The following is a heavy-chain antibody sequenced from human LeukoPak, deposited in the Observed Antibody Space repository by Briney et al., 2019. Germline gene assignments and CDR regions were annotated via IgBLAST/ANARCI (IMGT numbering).Heavy chain of an antibody. V-gene: IGHV3-23*01. D-gene: IGHD3-22*01. CDR1: GFTFSSYA. J-gene: IGHJ4*02. CDR2: ISGSGGST. CDR3: AKDSSGYSNL. Sequence: GGSQRLSCAASGFTFSSYAMSWVRQAPGKGLEWVSAISGSGGSTYYADSVKGRFTISRDNSKNTLCLQMNSLRAEDTAVYYCAKDSSGYSNLWGQGTLVTVSS.